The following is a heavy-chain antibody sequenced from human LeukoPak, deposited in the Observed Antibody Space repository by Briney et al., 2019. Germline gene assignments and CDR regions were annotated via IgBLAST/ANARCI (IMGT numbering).Heavy chain of an antibody. Sequence: GGSLRLSCAASGFTFDDYAMHWVRQAPGKGLEWVSLISWDGGNTYYADSVKGRFTISRDNSKNSLYLQMTSLRAEDTALYYCTTGAYGSGSYYTVWGQGTLVTVSS. CDR2: ISWDGGNT. D-gene: IGHD3-10*01. CDR3: TTGAYGSGSYYTV. CDR1: GFTFDDYA. V-gene: IGHV3-43D*03. J-gene: IGHJ4*02.